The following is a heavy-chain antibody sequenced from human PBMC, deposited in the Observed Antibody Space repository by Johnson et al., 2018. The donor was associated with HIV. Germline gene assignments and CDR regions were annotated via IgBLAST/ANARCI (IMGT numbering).Heavy chain of an antibody. D-gene: IGHD3-9*01. CDR1: GFTVSSNY. CDR3: ASYEILTGYYAFDI. CDR2: IYSGGST. J-gene: IGHJ3*02. Sequence: VQLVESGGGLVQPGGSLRLSCAASGFTVSSNYMRWVRQAPGKGLEWVSVIYSGGSTYYADSVTGRFTISRDNSQNTLYLQMNSLIADDTGVYYCASYEILTGYYAFDIGGQGTMVTVAS. V-gene: IGHV3-66*02.